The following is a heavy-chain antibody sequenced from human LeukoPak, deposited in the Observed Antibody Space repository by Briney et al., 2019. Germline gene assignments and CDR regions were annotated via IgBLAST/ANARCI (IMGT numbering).Heavy chain of an antibody. CDR3: ARVTDPRYNWFDP. D-gene: IGHD2-21*02. CDR1: GGSISSYY. J-gene: IGHJ5*02. V-gene: IGHV4-4*07. CDR2: IHASGST. Sequence: SETLSLTCTVSGGSISSYYWTWIRQPSGKGPEWIGRIHASGSTNYNPSLKSRVNMSVDTSKNQFSLRLNSVTAADTAVYYCARVTDPRYNWFDPWGQGTLVTVSS.